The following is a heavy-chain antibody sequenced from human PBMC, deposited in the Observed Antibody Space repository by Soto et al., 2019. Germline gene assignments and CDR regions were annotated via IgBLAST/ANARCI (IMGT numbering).Heavy chain of an antibody. V-gene: IGHV3-74*01. CDR2: INSDGSST. D-gene: IGHD1-20*01. CDR3: ARDQGNWNDRDYYYYYYMDV. J-gene: IGHJ6*03. Sequence: PGGSMRLSCAASGFTFSSYWMHWVRQAPGKGLVWVSRINSDGSSTSYADSVKGRFTISRDNAKNTLYLQMNSLRAEDTAVYYCARDQGNWNDRDYYYYYYMDVWRKGTTVTVSS. CDR1: GFTFSSYW.